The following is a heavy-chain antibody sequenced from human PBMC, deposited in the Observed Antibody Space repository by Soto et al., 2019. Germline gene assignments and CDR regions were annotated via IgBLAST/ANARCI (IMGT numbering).Heavy chain of an antibody. Sequence: QVQLVQSGAEVKKPGSSVKVSCTASGGAFIRYGISWVRQAPGQGLEWMGGIIPIFGSPNYAQRFKGRVTVSADISTNTAYMTLSRLKFEDTAVYYCAGPPNDQEAYFNGMEVWGQGTPVTVSS. V-gene: IGHV1-69*06. J-gene: IGHJ6*02. CDR2: IIPIFGSP. CDR1: GGAFIRYG. CDR3: AGPPNDQEAYFNGMEV. D-gene: IGHD2-8*01.